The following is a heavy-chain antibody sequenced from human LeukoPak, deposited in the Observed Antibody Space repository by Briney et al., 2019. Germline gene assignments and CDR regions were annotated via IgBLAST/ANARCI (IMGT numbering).Heavy chain of an antibody. J-gene: IGHJ4*02. CDR1: GYTFTDYF. Sequence: ASVKVSCKVSGYTFTDYFMHWVQQVPGKGLEWMGLVDPEDGETIYTEKFQGRVTMTRNTSISTAYMELSSLRSEDTAVYYCARVRGKQQLVHYWGQGTLVTVSS. D-gene: IGHD6-13*01. CDR2: VDPEDGET. CDR3: ARVRGKQQLVHY. V-gene: IGHV1-69-2*01.